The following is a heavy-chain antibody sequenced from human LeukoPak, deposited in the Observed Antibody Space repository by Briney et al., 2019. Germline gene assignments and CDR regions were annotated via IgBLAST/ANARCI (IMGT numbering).Heavy chain of an antibody. J-gene: IGHJ4*02. CDR3: ARVRGPTTVTDY. D-gene: IGHD4-17*01. V-gene: IGHV3-53*01. Sequence: GGSLRLSCAASGFTVSSNSMSWVRQAPGKGLEWVSVIYSGGSTYYADSVKGRFTISRDNSKNTLYLQMNSLRAEDTAVYYCARVRGPTTVTDYWGQGTLVTVSS. CDR1: GFTVSSNS. CDR2: IYSGGST.